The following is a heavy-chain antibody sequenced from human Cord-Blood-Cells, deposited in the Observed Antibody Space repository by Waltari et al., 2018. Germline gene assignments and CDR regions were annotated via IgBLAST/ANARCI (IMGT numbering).Heavy chain of an antibody. D-gene: IGHD3-10*01. CDR3: ARSVTMVRGVTLNNWFDP. V-gene: IGHV1-2*02. J-gene: IGHJ5*02. Sequence: QVQLVQSGAEVKKPGASVKVSCKASGYTFTGYYMHWVRQAPGQGLEGMGWINPNRGGTNYAQKFQGRVTMTRDTSISTAYMELSRLRSDDTAVYYCARSVTMVRGVTLNNWFDPWGQGTLVTVSS. CDR2: INPNRGGT. CDR1: GYTFTGYY.